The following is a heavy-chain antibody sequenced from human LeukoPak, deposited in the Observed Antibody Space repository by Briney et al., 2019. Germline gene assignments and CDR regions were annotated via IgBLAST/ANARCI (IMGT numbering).Heavy chain of an antibody. CDR2: IRSSSET. V-gene: IGHV3-48*01. J-gene: IGHJ5*02. Sequence: GGSLRLSCAASGFIFSQYSMNWVRQAPGKGLEWVSHIRSSSETFYADSVKGRFTISRDNTRNSLYLQMNNLRGEDTAIYYCARDAGNSGYGCDLWGQGTLVTVSS. CDR1: GFIFSQYS. D-gene: IGHD5-12*01. CDR3: ARDAGNSGYGCDL.